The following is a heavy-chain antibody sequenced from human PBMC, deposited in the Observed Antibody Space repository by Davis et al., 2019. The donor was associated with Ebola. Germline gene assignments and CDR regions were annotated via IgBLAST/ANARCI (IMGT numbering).Heavy chain of an antibody. CDR3: ARDFSSPSGY. Sequence: SVKVSCKASGYTFTSYDINWVRQAPGQGLEWMGRIIPILGIANYAQKFQGRVTITADKSTNTAYMELSSLRSEDTAVYYCARDFSSPSGYWGQGTLVTVSS. V-gene: IGHV1-69*04. CDR1: GYTFTSYD. J-gene: IGHJ4*02. CDR2: IIPILGIA. D-gene: IGHD6-6*01.